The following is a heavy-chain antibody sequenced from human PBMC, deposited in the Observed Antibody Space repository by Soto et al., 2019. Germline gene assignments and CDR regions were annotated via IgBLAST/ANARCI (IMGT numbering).Heavy chain of an antibody. CDR3: AKGDNLGPKTGYAFDP. J-gene: IGHJ5*02. Sequence: PSQTLSLTCAISGDSVSSNTASWNWIRQSPSRGLEWLGRTYFRSKWYNDYAVSVKSRIIINPDTSNNQFSLQLNSVTPEETAVYFCAKGDNLGPKTGYAFDPWGQGSMVTVSS. CDR2: TYFRSKWYN. CDR1: GDSVSSNTAS. V-gene: IGHV6-1*01. D-gene: IGHD5-12*01.